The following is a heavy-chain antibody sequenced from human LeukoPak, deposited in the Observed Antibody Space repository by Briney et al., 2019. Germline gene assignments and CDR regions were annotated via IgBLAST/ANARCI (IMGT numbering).Heavy chain of an antibody. J-gene: IGHJ4*02. D-gene: IGHD3-22*01. CDR3: ARDSSEHDRYDSSGYYYFDY. CDR2: ISSSSSYI. V-gene: IGHV3-21*01. CDR1: GFTFSSYS. Sequence: SGGSLRLSCAASGFTFSSYSMNWVRQAPGKGLEWVSSISSSSSYIYYADSVEGRFTISRDNAKNSLYLQMNSLRAEDTAVYYCARDSSEHDRYDSSGYYYFDYWGQGTLVTVSS.